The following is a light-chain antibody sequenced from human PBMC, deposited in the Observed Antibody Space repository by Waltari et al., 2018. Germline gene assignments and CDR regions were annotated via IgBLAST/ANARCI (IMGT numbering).Light chain of an antibody. CDR3: QVWDSTSDHYVI. CDR1: NIGSKS. CDR2: DDR. J-gene: IGLJ2*01. V-gene: IGLV3-21*04. Sequence: SYVLTQPPSVSVDPGKTARITCGGNNIGSKSVHWYQQKPGQAPVLVIYDDRDRPSGIPERFSGSNSGNAATLTISRADAGDEAVYSCQVWDSTSDHYVIFGGGTKLTVL.